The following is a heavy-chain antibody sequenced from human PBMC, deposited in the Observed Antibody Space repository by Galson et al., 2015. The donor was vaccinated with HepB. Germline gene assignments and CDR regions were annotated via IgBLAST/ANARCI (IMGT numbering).Heavy chain of an antibody. Sequence: SVKVSCKASGYNFNNYGLSWIRQAPGPGLEWMGSFSGYDGSTNYAQKFQGRVTMTADASTGTAYLELRDLRSDDTAVYYCARDSRLELRLNNYFSYGMAVWGQGSAVTVSS. CDR3: ARDSRLELRLNNYFSYGMAV. CDR2: FSGYDGST. V-gene: IGHV1-18*01. CDR1: GYNFNNYG. J-gene: IGHJ6*02. D-gene: IGHD1-1*01.